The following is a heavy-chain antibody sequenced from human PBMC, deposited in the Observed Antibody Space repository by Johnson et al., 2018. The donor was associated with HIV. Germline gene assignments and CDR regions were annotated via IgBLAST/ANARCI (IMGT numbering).Heavy chain of an antibody. CDR2: IGTAGDT. CDR1: GFTFSSYD. D-gene: IGHD1-1*01. J-gene: IGHJ3*01. Sequence: VQLVESGGGLVQPGGSLRLSCAASGFTFSSYDMHWVRQATGKGLEWVSAIGTAGDTYYPGSVKGRFTISRDNSKNTLYLQMNSLRAEDTAVYYCARFPPGERDDAFDVWGQGTVVTVSS. CDR3: ARFPPGERDDAFDV. V-gene: IGHV3-13*01.